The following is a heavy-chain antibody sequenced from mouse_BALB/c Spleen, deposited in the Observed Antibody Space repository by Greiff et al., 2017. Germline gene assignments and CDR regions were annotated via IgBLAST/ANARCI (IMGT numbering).Heavy chain of an antibody. CDR1: GFTFSSYA. V-gene: IGHV5-6-5*01. J-gene: IGHJ3*01. CDR3: ARGDYDPFAY. Sequence: EVQLVESGGGLVKPGGSLKLSCEASGFTFSSYAMSWVRQTPEKRLEWVASISSGGSTYYPDSVKGRFTISRDNARNILYLQMSSLRSEDTAMYYCARGDYDPFAYWGQGTLVTVSA. CDR2: ISSGGST. D-gene: IGHD2-4*01.